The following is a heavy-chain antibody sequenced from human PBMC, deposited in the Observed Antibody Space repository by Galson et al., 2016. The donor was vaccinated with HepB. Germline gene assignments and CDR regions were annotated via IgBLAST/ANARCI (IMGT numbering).Heavy chain of an antibody. V-gene: IGHV4-61*08. CDR1: GGSVSSGGSH. D-gene: IGHD6-19*01. CDR3: ARAPRPRILAVATYYFDY. Sequence: TLSLTCTVSGGSVSSGGSHWSWIRQPPGKGLQWIGYVHYSGSSDYNPSLKSRVTMSIERSKNQFSLKLSSATAADTAVYYCARAPRPRILAVATYYFDYWGQGTLVTVSS. J-gene: IGHJ4*02. CDR2: VHYSGSS.